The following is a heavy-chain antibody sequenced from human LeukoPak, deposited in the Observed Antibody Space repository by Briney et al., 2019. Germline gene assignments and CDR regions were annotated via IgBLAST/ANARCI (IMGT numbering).Heavy chain of an antibody. CDR3: ASPLGYCSSTSCEGAFDI. CDR2: IYHSGST. Sequence: SETLSLTCAVSGYSISSGYYWGWIRQPPGKGLEWIGSIYHSGSTYYNPSLKSRVTISVDTSKNQFSLKLSSVTAADTAVYYRASPLGYCSSTSCEGAFDIWGQGTMVTVSS. CDR1: GYSISSGYY. D-gene: IGHD2-2*01. J-gene: IGHJ3*02. V-gene: IGHV4-38-2*01.